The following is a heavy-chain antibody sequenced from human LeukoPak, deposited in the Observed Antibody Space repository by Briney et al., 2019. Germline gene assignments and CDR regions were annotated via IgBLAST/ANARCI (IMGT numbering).Heavy chain of an antibody. V-gene: IGHV3-7*03. CDR2: IKQDGSEE. Sequence: GGSLRLPCAASGFTFNSYWMTWVRQAPGKGLEWVANIKQDGSEEYYVDSVKGRFTIARDNAMNSLYLQMNSLRAEDTAVYYCAKTRPLDSSSWSHGDYWGQGTLVTVSS. CDR1: GFTFNSYW. D-gene: IGHD6-13*01. J-gene: IGHJ4*02. CDR3: AKTRPLDSSSWSHGDY.